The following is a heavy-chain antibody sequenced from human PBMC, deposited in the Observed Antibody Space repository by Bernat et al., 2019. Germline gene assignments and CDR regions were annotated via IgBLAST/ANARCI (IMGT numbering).Heavy chain of an antibody. Sequence: QVQLVESGGGVVQPGRSLRLSCAASGFTFSSYGMHWVRQAPGKGLEWVAVIWYDGSNKYYADSVKGRFTISRDNSKNTLYLQMNSLRAEDTAVYYCARGQSGSYYRIDYWGQGTLVTVSS. J-gene: IGHJ4*02. CDR2: IWYDGSNK. CDR1: GFTFSSYG. V-gene: IGHV3-33*01. CDR3: ARGQSGSYYRIDY. D-gene: IGHD1-26*01.